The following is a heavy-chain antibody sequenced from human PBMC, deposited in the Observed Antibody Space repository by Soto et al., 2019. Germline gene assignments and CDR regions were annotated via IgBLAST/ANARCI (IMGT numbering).Heavy chain of an antibody. CDR2: INAGNGNT. Sequence: ASVKVSCKASGYTFTSYAMHWVRQAPGQRLEWMGWINAGNGNTKYSQKFQGRVTITRDTSASTAYMELSSLRSEDTAVYYCARGRSGVLRFLEWLGIMDVWGQGTTVTVSS. CDR3: ARGRSGVLRFLEWLGIMDV. CDR1: GYTFTSYA. D-gene: IGHD3-3*01. V-gene: IGHV1-3*01. J-gene: IGHJ6*02.